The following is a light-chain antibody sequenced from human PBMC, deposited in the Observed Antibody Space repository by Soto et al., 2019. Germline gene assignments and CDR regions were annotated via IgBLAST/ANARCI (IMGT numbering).Light chain of an antibody. CDR2: DVS. CDR1: SSDVGGYDY. J-gene: IGLJ1*01. Sequence: QSALTQPASVSGSSGQSITISCTGTSSDVGGYDYVSWYQHHPGKAPKLMIYDVSNRPSGVSNRFSGSKSGNTASLTISGLQAEDEADYYCSSYTSSSLYVFGTGTKLTVL. V-gene: IGLV2-14*03. CDR3: SSYTSSSLYV.